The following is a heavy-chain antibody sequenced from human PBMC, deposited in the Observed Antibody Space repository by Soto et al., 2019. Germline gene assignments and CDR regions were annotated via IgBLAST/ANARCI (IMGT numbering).Heavy chain of an antibody. J-gene: IGHJ4*02. D-gene: IGHD6-13*01. CDR1: GFTFDDYA. V-gene: IGHV3-9*01. CDR2: ISWNSGSI. CDR3: APSPDIAAADY. Sequence: GGSLRLSCAASGFTFDDYAMHWVRQAPGKGLEWVSGISWNSGSIGYADSVKGRFTISRDNAKNSLYLQMNSLRAEDTALYYCAPSPDIAAADYWGQGTLVTVSS.